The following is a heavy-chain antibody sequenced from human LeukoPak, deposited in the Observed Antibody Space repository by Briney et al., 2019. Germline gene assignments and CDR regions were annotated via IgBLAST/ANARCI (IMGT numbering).Heavy chain of an antibody. CDR1: GYTFTDYY. J-gene: IGHJ5*02. D-gene: IGHD6-13*01. Sequence: GASVKVSCKASGYTFTDYYIQRVRQAPGQGPEWMGWINPQSGGTIYAQKFQGRVTMTRETSISTAYMELSRLKSDDTAVFYCARGSYWYDAWGQGTLVTVSS. V-gene: IGHV1-2*02. CDR2: INPQSGGT. CDR3: ARGSYWYDA.